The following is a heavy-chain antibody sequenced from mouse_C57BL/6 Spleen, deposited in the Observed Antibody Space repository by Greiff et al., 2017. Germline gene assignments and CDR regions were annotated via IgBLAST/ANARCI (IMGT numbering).Heavy chain of an antibody. D-gene: IGHD2-3*01. V-gene: IGHV1-69*01. Sequence: VQLQQPGAELVMPGASVKLSCKASGYTFTSYWMHWVKQRPGQGLEWIGEIDPSDSYTNYNQKFKGKSTLTVDKSSSTAYMQLSSLTSEDSAVYYCARSDGYYDFEVWGTGTTVTVAS. CDR1: GYTFTSYW. CDR3: ARSDGYYDFEV. CDR2: IDPSDSYT. J-gene: IGHJ1*03.